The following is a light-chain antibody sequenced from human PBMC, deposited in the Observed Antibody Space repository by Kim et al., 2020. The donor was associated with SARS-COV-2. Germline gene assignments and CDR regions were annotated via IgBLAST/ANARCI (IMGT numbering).Light chain of an antibody. V-gene: IGKV3-20*01. CDR1: QSVSSSY. Sequence: SPGERATRSCRASQSVSSSYLAWYRQRPGQAPRLLIYGASSRATGVPDRFSGSGSGTDFTRTITRLEPEDFAVYYCQQYGSSPHTFGQGTKVDIK. J-gene: IGKJ1*01. CDR3: QQYGSSPHT. CDR2: GAS.